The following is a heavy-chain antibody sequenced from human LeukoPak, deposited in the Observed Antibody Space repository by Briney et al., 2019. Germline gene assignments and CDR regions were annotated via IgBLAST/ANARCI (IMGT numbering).Heavy chain of an antibody. Sequence: SETLSLTCTVSGGSISSYYWSWIRQPPGKGLEWIGYIYYSGSTNYNPSLKSRVTISVDTSKNQFSLKLSSVTAADTAVYYCARGYAFDIWGQGTMVTVSS. CDR3: ARGYAFDI. CDR2: IYYSGST. J-gene: IGHJ3*02. CDR1: GGSISSYY. V-gene: IGHV4-59*08.